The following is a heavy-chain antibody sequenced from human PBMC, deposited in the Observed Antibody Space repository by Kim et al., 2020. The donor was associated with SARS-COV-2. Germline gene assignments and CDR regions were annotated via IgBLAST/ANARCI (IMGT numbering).Heavy chain of an antibody. CDR3: ARGRLTMVRGVTVYYFDY. J-gene: IGHJ4*02. D-gene: IGHD3-10*01. Sequence: SVKVSCKASGGTFSSYAISWVRQAPGQGLEWMGGIIPIFGTANYAQKFQGRVTITADESTSTAYMELSSLRSEDTAVYYCARGRLTMVRGVTVYYFDYWGQGTLVTVSS. CDR2: IIPIFGTA. V-gene: IGHV1-69*13. CDR1: GGTFSSYA.